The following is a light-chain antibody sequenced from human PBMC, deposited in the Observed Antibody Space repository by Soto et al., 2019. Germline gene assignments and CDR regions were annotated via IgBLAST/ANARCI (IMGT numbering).Light chain of an antibody. V-gene: IGLV1-40*01. Sequence: QSVLTQPPSVSGAPGQRVTISCTGSSSNIGAGYDVHWYQQLPGTAPKLLIYGDNNRPPGVPDRFSGSKSGTSASLAITRLQAEDEADYYCQSYDISLHNYVFGTGTKVTVL. CDR3: QSYDISLHNYV. CDR2: GDN. J-gene: IGLJ1*01. CDR1: SSNIGAGYD.